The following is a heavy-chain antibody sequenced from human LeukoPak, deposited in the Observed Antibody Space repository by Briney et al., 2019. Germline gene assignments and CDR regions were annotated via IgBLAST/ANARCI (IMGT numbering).Heavy chain of an antibody. V-gene: IGHV3-23*01. CDR3: AKAYYDSSGYSYYFDY. CDR2: ISGSGGST. Sequence: GGSLRLSCAASGFTFSSYAMSWVRQAPGKGLEWVSAISGSGGSTYYADSVKGRFTISRDNSKNTLYLQMNSLRAEDTAVYYCAKAYYDSSGYSYYFDYWGQGTLVTVSS. CDR1: GFTFSSYA. J-gene: IGHJ4*02. D-gene: IGHD3-22*01.